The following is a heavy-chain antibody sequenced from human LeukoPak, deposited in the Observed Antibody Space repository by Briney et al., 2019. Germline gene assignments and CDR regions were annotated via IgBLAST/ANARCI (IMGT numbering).Heavy chain of an antibody. D-gene: IGHD6-6*01. J-gene: IGHJ4*02. CDR3: ARLTRLSTSPDRYYLDY. CDR1: GDSISSYY. V-gene: IGHV4-4*09. Sequence: LETLSLTCTVSGDSISSYYWSWIRQPPGKGLEWIGYIYTSGGTNYIPSLKGRVTMSIDTSKNQFSLKLSSVTAADSAVYYCARLTRLSTSPDRYYLDYWGQGTLVTVSS. CDR2: IYTSGGT.